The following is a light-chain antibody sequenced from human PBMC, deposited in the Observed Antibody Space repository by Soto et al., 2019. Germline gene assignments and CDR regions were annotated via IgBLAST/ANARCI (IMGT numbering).Light chain of an antibody. V-gene: IGKV1D-12*01. Sequence: DIQMTQSPSSLSASAVDTVTITFRSSQDVGRWLSWYQQKPGKAPKILIFAASSLQSGVPSRFSGSGSGTDFTLTITSLQSEDFATYYCQHAKSFPVTFGQGTRLEIK. CDR3: QHAKSFPVT. CDR1: QDVGRW. J-gene: IGKJ5*01. CDR2: AAS.